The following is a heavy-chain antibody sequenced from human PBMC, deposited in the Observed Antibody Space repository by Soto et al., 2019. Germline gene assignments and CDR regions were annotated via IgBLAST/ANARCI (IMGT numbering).Heavy chain of an antibody. D-gene: IGHD3-10*01. CDR3: AKGRGGSGSLTPRVDF. J-gene: IGHJ4*02. V-gene: IGHV3-23*01. CDR1: GFTFNNYA. Sequence: EVQLLESGGGLVQPGGSLRLSCAASGFTFNNYAMTWVRQAPGKGLEWVSAISGGGVTTSYADPGKGRFTVSRDGSKNTLYLQMSSLRAEDTALYYCAKGRGGSGSLTPRVDFWGQGTLVTVSS. CDR2: ISGGGVTT.